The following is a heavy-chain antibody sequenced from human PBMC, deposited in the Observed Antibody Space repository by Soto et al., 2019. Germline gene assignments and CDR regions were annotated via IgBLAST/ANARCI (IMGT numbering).Heavy chain of an antibody. V-gene: IGHV1-69*06. CDR3: ARNHPPHYNSSWYFNLRDYYYGMDV. CDR2: IIPIFGTA. Sequence: ASVKVSCKASGGTFSSYAISWVRQAPGQGLEWMGGIIPIFGTANYAQKFQGRVTITADKSTSTAYMELSSLRSEDTAVYYCARNHPPHYNSSWYFNLRDYYYGMDVWGQGTTVTVSS. J-gene: IGHJ6*02. D-gene: IGHD6-13*01. CDR1: GGTFSSYA.